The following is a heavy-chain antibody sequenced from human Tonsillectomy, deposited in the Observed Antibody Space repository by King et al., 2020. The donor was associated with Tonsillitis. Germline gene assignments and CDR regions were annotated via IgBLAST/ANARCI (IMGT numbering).Heavy chain of an antibody. J-gene: IGHJ4*02. V-gene: IGHV1-18*04. D-gene: IGHD3-22*01. CDR2: ISTYNGNT. CDR1: GYTFTNYG. Sequence: QLVQSGAEVKRPGASVKVSCKASGYTFTNYGLSWVRQAPGQGLEWMGWISTYNGNTKYAQKLQGRVTMTTDTSTSTAYMELRSLRSDDTAVYYCAREITYYFDTGGHYYFDYWGQGTLVTVSS. CDR3: AREITYYFDTGGHYYFDY.